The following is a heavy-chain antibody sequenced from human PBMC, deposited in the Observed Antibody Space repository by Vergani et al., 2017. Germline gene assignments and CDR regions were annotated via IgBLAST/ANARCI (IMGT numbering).Heavy chain of an antibody. CDR2: VSTGTKSQ. CDR1: GFDFSSYI. D-gene: IGHD3-16*01. Sequence: QLVESGGGWVQPGGSLRLSCVVSGFDFSSYIMNWVRQAPGKGLEWVSFVSTGTKSQSYAESVKGRFTISRDSAKNSLYLQMDSLRAEDTAVYYCARDYGGAVDAFDIWGQGTMVTVSS. CDR3: ARDYGGAVDAFDI. J-gene: IGHJ3*02. V-gene: IGHV3-48*01.